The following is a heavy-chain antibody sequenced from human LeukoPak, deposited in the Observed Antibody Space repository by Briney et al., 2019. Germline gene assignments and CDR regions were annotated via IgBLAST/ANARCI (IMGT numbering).Heavy chain of an antibody. CDR3: ARARITMVRGVPNSNWFDP. D-gene: IGHD3-10*01. J-gene: IGHJ5*02. CDR1: GGPFSGYY. CDR2: INHSGST. Sequence: PSETLSLTCAVYGGPFSGYYWSWIRQPPGKGLEWIGEINHSGSTNYNPSLKSRVTISVDTSKNQFSLKLSSVTAADTAVYYCARARITMVRGVPNSNWFDPWGQGTLVTVSS. V-gene: IGHV4-34*01.